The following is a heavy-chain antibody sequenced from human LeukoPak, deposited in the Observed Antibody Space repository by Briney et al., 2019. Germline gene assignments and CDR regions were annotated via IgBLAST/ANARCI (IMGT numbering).Heavy chain of an antibody. D-gene: IGHD3-16*01. CDR2: INHSGST. J-gene: IGHJ4*02. V-gene: IGHV4-34*01. Sequence: SETLSLTCAVSGGSFSGYYWSWIRQPPGKGLEWIGEINHSGSTNYNPSLKSRVTISVDTSKNQFSLKLMSVTAADTAAYYCGGGVGGQIYYAGEGTLVTPSS. CDR1: GGSFSGYY. CDR3: GGGVGGQIYY.